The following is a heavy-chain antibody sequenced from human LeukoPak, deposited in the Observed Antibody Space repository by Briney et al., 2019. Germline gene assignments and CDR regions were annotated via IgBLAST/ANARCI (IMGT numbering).Heavy chain of an antibody. J-gene: IGHJ4*02. CDR3: ASTLDGYSFKGYFDY. V-gene: IGHV3-11*01. CDR2: ISSSGSNI. CDR1: GFTFSDYY. D-gene: IGHD5-24*01. Sequence: GGSLRLSCAASGFTFSDYYMSWIRQAPGKGLEWVSYISSSGSNIYYADSVKGRFTISRDNAKNSLYLQMNSLRAEDTAVYYCASTLDGYSFKGYFDYWGQGTLVTVSS.